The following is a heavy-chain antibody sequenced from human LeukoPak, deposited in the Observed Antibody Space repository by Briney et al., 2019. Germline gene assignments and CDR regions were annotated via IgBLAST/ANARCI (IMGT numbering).Heavy chain of an antibody. CDR1: GFTFSSYG. CDR3: ARDRGTNGINDRGYFDY. J-gene: IGHJ4*02. CDR2: IWYDGSNK. V-gene: IGHV3-33*01. Sequence: PGGSLRLSCAASGFTFSSYGMHWVRQAPGKGLEWVVIIWYDGSNKYYVDSVRGRFTISRDNSRNTLYLQMNSLRAEDTAVYYCARDRGTNGINDRGYFDYWGQGTLVTVSS. D-gene: IGHD1-1*01.